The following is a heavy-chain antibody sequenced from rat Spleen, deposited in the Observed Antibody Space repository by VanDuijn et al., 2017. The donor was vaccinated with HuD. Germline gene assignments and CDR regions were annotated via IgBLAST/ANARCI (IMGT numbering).Heavy chain of an antibody. D-gene: IGHD1-2*01. CDR3: ARTTIAARVMDA. CDR2: ISYDGSST. V-gene: IGHV5-7*01. CDR1: GFTFSDYN. Sequence: EVQLVESGGGLVQPGRSLKLSCAASGFTFSDYNMAWVRQAPKKGLEWVATISYDGSSTYYRDSVKGRFTISRDNAKSTLYLQMDSLRSEDTATYYCARTTIAARVMDAWGQGASVTVSS. J-gene: IGHJ4*01.